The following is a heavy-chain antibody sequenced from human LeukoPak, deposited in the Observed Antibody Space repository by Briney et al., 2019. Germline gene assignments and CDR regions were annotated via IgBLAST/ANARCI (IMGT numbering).Heavy chain of an antibody. CDR3: ARDKWLVRGWFDP. D-gene: IGHD6-19*01. V-gene: IGHV4-59*12. J-gene: IGHJ5*02. CDR1: GGSISSFY. Sequence: SETLSLTCTVSGGSISSFYWSWIRQPPGKGLEWIGYIYYSGSTNYNPSLKSRVTISVDTSKNQFSLKLSSVTAADTAVYYCARDKWLVRGWFDPWGQGTLVTVSS. CDR2: IYYSGST.